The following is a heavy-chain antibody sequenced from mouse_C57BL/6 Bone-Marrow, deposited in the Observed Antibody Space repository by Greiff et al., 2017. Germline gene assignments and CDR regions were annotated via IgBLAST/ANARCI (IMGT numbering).Heavy chain of an antibody. Sequence: QVQLQQPGAELVMPGASVKLSCKASGYTFTSYWMHWVKQRPGQGLEWIGEIDPSDSYTNYNQQFKGKATLTVDKSSSTAYMQLRSLTSDDSAVYYCARATTDYWGQGTTLTVSS. CDR1: GYTFTSYW. CDR2: IDPSDSYT. J-gene: IGHJ2*01. CDR3: ARATTDY. D-gene: IGHD2-12*01. V-gene: IGHV1-69*01.